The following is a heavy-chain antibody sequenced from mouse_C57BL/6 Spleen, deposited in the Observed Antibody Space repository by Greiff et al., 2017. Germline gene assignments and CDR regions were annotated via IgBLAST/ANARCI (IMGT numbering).Heavy chain of an antibody. Sequence: EVKVVESEGGLVQPGSSMKLSCTASGFTFSDYYMAWVRQVPEKGLEWVANINYDGSSTYYLDSLKSRFIISRDNAKNILYLQMSSLKSEDTATYYCASEDYGSSYLYWYFDVWGTGTTVTVSS. CDR3: ASEDYGSSYLYWYFDV. J-gene: IGHJ1*03. V-gene: IGHV5-16*01. CDR2: INYDGSST. D-gene: IGHD1-1*01. CDR1: GFTFSDYY.